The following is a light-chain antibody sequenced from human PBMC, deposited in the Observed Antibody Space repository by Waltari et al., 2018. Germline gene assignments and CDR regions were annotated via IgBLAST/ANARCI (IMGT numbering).Light chain of an antibody. CDR1: QGISND. CDR2: AAS. Sequence: DIQLTQSPSFLSASVGDRVTITCRASQGISNDLAWYQQNPGTAPKLLIYAASTLQSGVPSRFSGSGSGTEFTLTISSLQPEDFATYYCQQLSNYPQLTFGGGTKVEIK. J-gene: IGKJ4*01. V-gene: IGKV1-9*01. CDR3: QQLSNYPQLT.